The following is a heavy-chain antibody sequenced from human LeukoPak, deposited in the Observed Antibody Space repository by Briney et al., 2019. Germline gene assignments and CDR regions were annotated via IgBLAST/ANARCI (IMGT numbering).Heavy chain of an antibody. CDR2: INPNSGGT. J-gene: IGHJ6*02. CDR3: ARVGPSITRGYYGMDV. D-gene: IGHD3-10*01. V-gene: IGHV1-2*02. Sequence: GASVKVSCKASGYTFTGYYMHWVRQAPGQGLEWMGWINPNSGGTNYAQKFQGRVTMTRDTSTSTVYMELSSLRSEDTAVYYCARVGPSITRGYYGMDVWGQGTTVTVSS. CDR1: GYTFTGYY.